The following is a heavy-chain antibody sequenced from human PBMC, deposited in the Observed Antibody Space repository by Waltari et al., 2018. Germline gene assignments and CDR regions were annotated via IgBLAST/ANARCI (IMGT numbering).Heavy chain of an antibody. CDR2: ISSSSSTI. CDR1: GFTFSSYS. CDR3: ARVGLWRPYANFDY. V-gene: IGHV3-48*04. Sequence: EVQLVESGGGLVQPGGSLRLSCAASGFTFSSYSMNWVRQAPGKGLEWVSYISSSSSTIYYADSVKGRFTISRDNAKNSLYLQMNSLRAEDTAVYYCARVGLWRPYANFDYWGQGTLVTVSS. D-gene: IGHD5-18*01. J-gene: IGHJ4*02.